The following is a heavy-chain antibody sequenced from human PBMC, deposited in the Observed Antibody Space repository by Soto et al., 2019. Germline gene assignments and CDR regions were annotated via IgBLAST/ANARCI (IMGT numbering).Heavy chain of an antibody. Sequence: SETLSRTCPVSGGSISSDSYYWGWIRQPPVKGLEWIGSIYYSGTTYYNPSLKSRVTISVYMSKYQFSLRLSSVTAADTAVYYYAGKLLGYCSTTGGYCGMDVWGQGTTVTVSS. CDR2: IYYSGTT. CDR1: GGSISSDSYY. D-gene: IGHD2-2*01. J-gene: IGHJ6*02. V-gene: IGHV4-39*01. CDR3: AGKLLGYCSTTGGYCGMDV.